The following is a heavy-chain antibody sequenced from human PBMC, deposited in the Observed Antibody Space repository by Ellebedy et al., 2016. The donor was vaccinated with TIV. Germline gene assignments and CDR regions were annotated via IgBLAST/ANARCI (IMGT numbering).Heavy chain of an antibody. D-gene: IGHD6-19*01. CDR2: IWYDGSNK. CDR1: GFTFSSYG. J-gene: IGHJ4*02. CDR3: ARDQWLGRAYYFDS. Sequence: GESLKISCAASGFTFSSYGMHWVRQAPGKGLEWVAVIWYDGSNKYYADSVKGRFTISRDNSKNTLYLQMNSLTDEDTAVYYCARDQWLGRAYYFDSWGQGTLVTVSS. V-gene: IGHV3-33*01.